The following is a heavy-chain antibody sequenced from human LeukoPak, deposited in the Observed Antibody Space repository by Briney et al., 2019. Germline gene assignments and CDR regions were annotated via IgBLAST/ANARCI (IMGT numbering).Heavy chain of an antibody. CDR3: ARAHTPDYYDFWSGYYPPLDI. J-gene: IGHJ3*02. V-gene: IGHV1-2*02. CDR2: INPNSGGT. Sequence: ASVKVSCKASGGTFSSYAISWVRQAPGQGLEWMGWINPNSGGTNYAQKFQGRVTMTRDTSISTAYMELSRLRSDDTAVYYCARAHTPDYYDFWSGYYPPLDIWGQGTMVTVSS. CDR1: GGTFSSYA. D-gene: IGHD3-3*01.